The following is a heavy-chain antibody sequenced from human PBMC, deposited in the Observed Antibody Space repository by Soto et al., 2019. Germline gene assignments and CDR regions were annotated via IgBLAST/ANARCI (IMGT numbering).Heavy chain of an antibody. V-gene: IGHV3-23*01. CDR2: ISGTASRT. D-gene: IGHD3-9*01. CDR1: GFTPTTTP. CDR3: ATSFRYFDN. Sequence: GGSLRLSCAGSGFTPTTTPLSWVRQAPGKGLEWVTTISGTASRTYYVDSVKGRFFISRDNSKNTVTLQMNNLTVDDTAVYYCATSFRYFDNWGQGTRVTV. J-gene: IGHJ4*02.